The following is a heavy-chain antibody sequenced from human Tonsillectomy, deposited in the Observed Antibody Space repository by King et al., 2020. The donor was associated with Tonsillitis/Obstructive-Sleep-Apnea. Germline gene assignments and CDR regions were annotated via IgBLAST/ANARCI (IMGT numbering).Heavy chain of an antibody. CDR3: ARGAGGYDFIEYYYYYGMDV. V-gene: IGHV4-34*01. J-gene: IGHJ6*02. CDR1: GGSFSGYY. CDR2: INHSGST. D-gene: IGHD5-12*01. Sequence: VQLQQWGAGLLKPSETLSLTCAVYGGSFSGYYWSWIRQPPGKGLEWIGEINHSGSTNYNPSLKSRVTISVDTSKNQFSLKLSSVTAADTAVYYRARGAGGYDFIEYYYYYGMDVWGQGTTVTVSS.